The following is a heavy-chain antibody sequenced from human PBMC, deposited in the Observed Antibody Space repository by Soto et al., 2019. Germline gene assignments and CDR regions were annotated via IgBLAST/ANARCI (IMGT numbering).Heavy chain of an antibody. CDR3: ASMIFGVVNDYSYYGMDV. CDR2: ISSSGTTI. D-gene: IGHD3-3*01. V-gene: IGHV3-48*03. Sequence: LRLSCAASGFSFSSYEMNYVRQAPLKGLEWVSYISSSGTTIYYAGSVKGRFTISRDNAKNSLYLQMNSLRAEDTAVYYCASMIFGVVNDYSYYGMDVWGQGTTVTVSS. J-gene: IGHJ6*02. CDR1: GFSFSSYE.